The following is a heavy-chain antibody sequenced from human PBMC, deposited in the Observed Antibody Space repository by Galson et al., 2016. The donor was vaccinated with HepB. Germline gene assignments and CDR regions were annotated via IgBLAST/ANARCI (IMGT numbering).Heavy chain of an antibody. Sequence: SVKVSCKASGYRFSDYGIIWVRQAPGQGLEWMGWISVYNGNTKYAEKLQGRVTMTTDTSTSTAYMELRSLRSDDMAVYYCARVIDTDSYDDFWGQGTLVTVSS. CDR2: ISVYNGNT. CDR1: GYRFSDYG. J-gene: IGHJ4*02. D-gene: IGHD3-16*01. V-gene: IGHV1-18*03. CDR3: ARVIDTDSYDDF.